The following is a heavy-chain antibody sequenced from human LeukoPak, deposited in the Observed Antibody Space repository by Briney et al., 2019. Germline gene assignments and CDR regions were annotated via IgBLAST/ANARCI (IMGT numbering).Heavy chain of an antibody. CDR2: ISYDGYNK. D-gene: IGHD3-22*01. CDR1: GFTLSTHA. CDR3: ARVSSSRFYLEIDY. Sequence: GGSLRLSCAASGFTLSTHAMHWVRQAPGKGLEWVAVISYDGYNKYYADSVKGRFTISRDSSKNTLHLQMNSLRAEDTAVYSCARVSSSRFYLEIDYWGQGTLVTVSS. J-gene: IGHJ4*02. V-gene: IGHV3-30-3*01.